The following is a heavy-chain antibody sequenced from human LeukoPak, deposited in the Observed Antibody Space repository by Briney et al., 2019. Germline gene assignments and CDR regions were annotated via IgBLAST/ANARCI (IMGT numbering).Heavy chain of an antibody. CDR2: ISGSGGST. V-gene: IGHV3-23*01. CDR3: AKGPIDGYFDY. CDR1: GFTFSSYA. D-gene: IGHD5-24*01. Sequence: GGSLRLSCAASGFTFSSYAMSWVRQAPGKGLEWVSAISGSGGSTYYADSAKGRFTISRDNSKNALYLQMNSLRAEDTAVYYCAKGPIDGYFDYWGQGTLVTVSS. J-gene: IGHJ4*02.